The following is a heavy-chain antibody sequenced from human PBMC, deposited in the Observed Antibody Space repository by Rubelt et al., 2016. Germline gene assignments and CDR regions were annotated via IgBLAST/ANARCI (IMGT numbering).Heavy chain of an antibody. D-gene: IGHD6-13*01. CDR1: GGTFSSYA. V-gene: IGHV1-69*01. J-gene: IGHJ3*02. CDR3: ARGGAAAADGNDAFDI. CDR2: IIPIFGTA. Sequence: QVQLVQSGAEVKKPGSSVKVSCKASGGTFSSYAISWVRQAPGQGLEWMGGIIPIFGTANYAQKCQGRVPITADESTSTAYMELGSLSSEDTAVYYGARGGAAAADGNDAFDIWGQGTMVTVSS.